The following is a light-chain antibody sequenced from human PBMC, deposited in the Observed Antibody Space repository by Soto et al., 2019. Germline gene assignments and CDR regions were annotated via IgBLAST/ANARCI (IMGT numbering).Light chain of an antibody. CDR3: QQYDNWPPWT. CDR2: GAS. J-gene: IGKJ1*01. Sequence: EIVMTQSPATLSVSPWERATLSCRASQSVSSNLAWYQQKPGQPPRLLIYGASARATGIPVRFSGSGSGTEFPLTNSRRHSEDFVFYCCQQYDNWPPWTFGQGTKVAMK. CDR1: QSVSSN. V-gene: IGKV3-15*01.